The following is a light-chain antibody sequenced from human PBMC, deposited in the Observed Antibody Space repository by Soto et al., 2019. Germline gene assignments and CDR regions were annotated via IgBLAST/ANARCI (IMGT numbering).Light chain of an antibody. CDR3: SSYTSSSTF. CDR1: SSVVGGYNY. CDR2: DVS. Sequence: QSVLTQPASVSGSPGQSITISCTGTSSVVGGYNYVSWYQQHPGKAPKLMIYDVSNRPSGVSNRFSGSKSGNTASLTISGLQAEDEADYYCSSYTSSSTFFGTGTKVTVL. V-gene: IGLV2-14*01. J-gene: IGLJ1*01.